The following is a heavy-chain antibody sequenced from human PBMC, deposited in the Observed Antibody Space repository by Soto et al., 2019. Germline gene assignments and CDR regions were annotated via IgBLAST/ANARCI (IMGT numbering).Heavy chain of an antibody. CDR2: IYYSGST. Sequence: QLQLQESGPGLVKPSETLSLTCTVSGGSISSSSYYWGWIRQPPGKGLEWIGSIYYSGSTYYNPSLQSRVTISVDTSKNQFPLKLSSVTAADTAVYYCADLSSGYYPWGQGTLVTVSS. CDR3: ADLSSGYYP. J-gene: IGHJ5*02. CDR1: GGSISSSSYY. D-gene: IGHD3-22*01. V-gene: IGHV4-39*01.